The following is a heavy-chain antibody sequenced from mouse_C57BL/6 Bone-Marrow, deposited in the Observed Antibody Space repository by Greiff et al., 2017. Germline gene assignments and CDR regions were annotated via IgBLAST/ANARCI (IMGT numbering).Heavy chain of an antibody. Sequence: ESGPGILQPSQTLSLTCSFSGFSLSTFGMGVGWIRQPSGKGLEWLAHIWWDDDKYYNPALKSRLTISKDTSKNQVFLQIANVDTADTATYYCARPRSGGYWYFDVWGTGTTVTVSS. J-gene: IGHJ1*03. CDR1: GFSLSTFGMG. V-gene: IGHV8-8*01. CDR3: ARPRSGGYWYFDV. CDR2: IWWDDDK.